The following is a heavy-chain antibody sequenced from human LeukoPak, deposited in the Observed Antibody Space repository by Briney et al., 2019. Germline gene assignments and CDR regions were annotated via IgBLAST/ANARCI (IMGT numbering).Heavy chain of an antibody. J-gene: IGHJ5*02. CDR3: ARAYSSPNWFDP. CDR2: IKQDGSEK. V-gene: IGHV3-7*04. D-gene: IGHD6-13*01. CDR1: GFALSSYW. Sequence: GGSLRLSCAASGFALSSYWMSRVRQAPGKGLEWVANIKQDGSEKYYVDSVKGRFTISRDNAKNSLYLQMNSLRAEDTAVYYCARAYSSPNWFDPWGQGTLVTVSS.